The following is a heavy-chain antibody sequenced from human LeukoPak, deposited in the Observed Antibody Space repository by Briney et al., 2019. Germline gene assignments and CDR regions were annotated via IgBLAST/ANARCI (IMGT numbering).Heavy chain of an antibody. CDR1: GFIFSSYG. J-gene: IGHJ6*03. V-gene: IGHV3-21*01. Sequence: SGGSLRLSCTGSGFIFSSYGLFWVRQAPGKGLEWVSAIGSGGAYTYYADSVKGRFTISRDNALNSVSLQMNGLRAEDTAIYYCARDPEVPDYYSCMDVWGKGTTVTVSS. CDR3: ARDPEVPDYYSCMDV. CDR2: IGSGGAYT.